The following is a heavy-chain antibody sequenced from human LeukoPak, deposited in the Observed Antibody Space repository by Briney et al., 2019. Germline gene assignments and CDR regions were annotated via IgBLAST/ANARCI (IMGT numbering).Heavy chain of an antibody. CDR2: IIPIFGTA. Sequence: AASVKVSCKASGGTFSSYAISWVRQAPGQGLEWMGGIIPIFGTANYAQKFQGRVTITADESTSTAYMELSSLRSEDTAVYYCARAMATVVKSYYYYGMDVWGQGTTVTVSS. J-gene: IGHJ6*02. CDR3: ARAMATVVKSYYYYGMDV. D-gene: IGHD4-23*01. V-gene: IGHV1-69*13. CDR1: GGTFSSYA.